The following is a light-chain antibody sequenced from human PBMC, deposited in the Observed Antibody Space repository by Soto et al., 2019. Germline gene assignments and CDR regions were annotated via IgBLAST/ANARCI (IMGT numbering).Light chain of an antibody. Sequence: EIVLTQSPGTLSLSPGERATLSCRASQKISSSYLAWYQQKPGQAPRLLIYGASSRATGIPDRFSGSGSGTDFTLTISRLEPEDFAVYYCQQYGSPGTFGQGTKVDIK. CDR2: GAS. CDR3: QQYGSPGT. CDR1: QKISSSY. V-gene: IGKV3-20*01. J-gene: IGKJ1*01.